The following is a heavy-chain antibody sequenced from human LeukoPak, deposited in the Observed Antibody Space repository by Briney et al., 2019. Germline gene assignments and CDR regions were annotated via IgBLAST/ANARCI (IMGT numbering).Heavy chain of an antibody. J-gene: IGHJ6*03. CDR2: INPSGGST. V-gene: IGHV1-46*01. Sequence: ASVTVSCKASGYIFTNYYMHWVRQAPGLGLEWMGMINPSGGSTRYAQKFQGRVAMTRDTSTSTAYMELSRLRSDDTAVYYCARESVLRYFDWLGTSYYYYYYMDVWGKGTTVTVSS. D-gene: IGHD3-9*01. CDR1: GYIFTNYY. CDR3: ARESVLRYFDWLGTSYYYYYYMDV.